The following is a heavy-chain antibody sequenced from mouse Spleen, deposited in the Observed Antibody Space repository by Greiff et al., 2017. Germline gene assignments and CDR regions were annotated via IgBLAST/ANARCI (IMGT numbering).Heavy chain of an antibody. D-gene: IGHD2-4*01. CDR2: INPSTGGT. J-gene: IGHJ2*01. V-gene: IGHV1-42*01. CDR1: GYSFTGYY. CDR3: ARTMITTYDY. Sequence: EVQLQQSGPELVKPGASVKISCKASGYSFTGYYMNWVKQSPEKSLEWIGEINPSTGGTTYNQKFKAKATLTVDKSSSTAYMQLKSLTSEDSAVYYCARTMITTYDYWGQGTTLTVSS.